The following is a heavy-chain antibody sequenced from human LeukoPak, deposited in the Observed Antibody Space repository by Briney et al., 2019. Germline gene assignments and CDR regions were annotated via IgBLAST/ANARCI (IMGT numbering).Heavy chain of an antibody. Sequence: SETLSLTCAVSGYSISSGYYWGWIRQPPGKGLEWIGSIYHSGNTYYNPSLKSRVTISVDTSKNQFFLKVTSVTAAGAAVYYCARPKYGDAAYFALWGRGALVTVSS. V-gene: IGHV4-38-2*01. CDR1: GYSISSGYY. D-gene: IGHD4-17*01. CDR3: ARPKYGDAAYFAL. CDR2: IYHSGNT. J-gene: IGHJ2*01.